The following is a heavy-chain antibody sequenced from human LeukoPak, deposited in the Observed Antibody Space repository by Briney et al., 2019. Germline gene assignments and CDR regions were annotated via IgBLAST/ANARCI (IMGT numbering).Heavy chain of an antibody. CDR2: IYYSGT. J-gene: IGHJ6*03. V-gene: IGHV4-39*01. CDR3: VNSRKGDYYMDV. Sequence: SETLSLTCTVSGGPISSSSYYWDWIRQPPGKGMEWIGSIYYSGTYYNPSLKSRVTISVDTSKNQFSLKLSSVTAADTAVYYCVNSRKGDYYMDVWGKGTTVTVSS. CDR1: GGPISSSSYY.